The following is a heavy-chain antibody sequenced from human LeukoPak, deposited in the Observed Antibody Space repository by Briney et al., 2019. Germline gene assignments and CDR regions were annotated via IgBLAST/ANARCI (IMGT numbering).Heavy chain of an antibody. Sequence: PGGSLRLSCAASGFTFSDYYMSWIRQAPGKGLEWVSYISSSGSTIYYADSVKGRFTISRDNAKNSLYLQMNSLRAEDTAVYYCARDVEYCSGGSCYWDTPYYYYYMDVWGKGTTVTISS. J-gene: IGHJ6*03. D-gene: IGHD2-15*01. CDR1: GFTFSDYY. V-gene: IGHV3-11*04. CDR2: ISSSGSTI. CDR3: ARDVEYCSGGSCYWDTPYYYYYMDV.